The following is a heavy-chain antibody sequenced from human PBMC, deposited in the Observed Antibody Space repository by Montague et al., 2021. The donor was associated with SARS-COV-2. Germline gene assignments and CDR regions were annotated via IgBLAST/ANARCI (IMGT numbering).Heavy chain of an antibody. CDR1: GFTFSTYA. J-gene: IGHJ4*02. CDR2: VNEDGSEE. CDR3: ARAFDC. V-gene: IGHV3-7*01. Sequence: SLRLSCAASGFTFSTYAMNWVRQAPGKGLEWVANVNEDGSEEYFVDSVKGRFTISRDNAKNSLFLQMNSLRAEDTAVYYCARAFDCWGQGTMVTVSS.